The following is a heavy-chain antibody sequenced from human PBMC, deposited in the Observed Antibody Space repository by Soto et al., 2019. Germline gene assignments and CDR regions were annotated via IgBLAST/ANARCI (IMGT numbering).Heavy chain of an antibody. Sequence: QVQLQESGPGLVKPSQTLSLTCTVSGGSISSGGYYWSWIRQHPGKGLEWIGYIYYSGSTYYNPSLKSRVTISLATSTNQCSLKLSSVTAADTAVYYCAREIGELTGMIDYWGQGTLVTVSS. V-gene: IGHV4-31*03. D-gene: IGHD1-26*01. CDR1: GGSISSGGYY. J-gene: IGHJ4*02. CDR2: IYYSGST. CDR3: AREIGELTGMIDY.